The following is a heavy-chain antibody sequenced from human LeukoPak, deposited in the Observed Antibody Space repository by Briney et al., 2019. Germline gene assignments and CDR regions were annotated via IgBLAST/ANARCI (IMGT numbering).Heavy chain of an antibody. CDR1: GFTFSSYG. D-gene: IGHD6-13*01. J-gene: IGHJ4*02. CDR2: ISYDGSNK. V-gene: IGHV3-30*03. Sequence: PGRSLRLSCAASGFTFSSYGMHWVRQAPGKGLEWVAVISYDGSNKYYADSVKGRFTISRDNSKNTLYLQMNSLRAEDTAVYYCASGIAAAGIWGQGTLVTVSS. CDR3: ASGIAAAGI.